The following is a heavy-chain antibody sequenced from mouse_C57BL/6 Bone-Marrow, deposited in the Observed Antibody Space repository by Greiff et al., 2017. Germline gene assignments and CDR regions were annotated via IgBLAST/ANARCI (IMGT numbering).Heavy chain of an antibody. J-gene: IGHJ2*01. CDR2: IDPSDSYT. CDR3: ARVVHYSGSSYDYFDY. Sequence: QVQLQQPGAELVRPGTSVKLSCKASGYTFTSYWMHWVKQRPGQGLEWIGVIDPSDSYTNYNQKFKGKATLTVDTSSSTAYMQLSSLTSEDSAVYYCARVVHYSGSSYDYFDYWGQGTTLTVSS. CDR1: GYTFTSYW. V-gene: IGHV1-59*01. D-gene: IGHD1-1*01.